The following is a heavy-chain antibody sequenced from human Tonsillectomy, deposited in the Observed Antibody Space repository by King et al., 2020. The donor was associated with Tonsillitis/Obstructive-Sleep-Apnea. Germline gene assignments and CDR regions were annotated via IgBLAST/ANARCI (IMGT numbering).Heavy chain of an antibody. J-gene: IGHJ4*02. CDR1: GFTFSYYW. CDR2: VNSDGSGT. CDR3: AREVRHGDYVDS. V-gene: IGHV3-74*01. Sequence: VQLVESGGGLVQPGGSLRLSCAASGFTFSYYWMHWVRHAPGKGLVWVSRVNSDGSGTTYADSVKGRFTISRDNAKNTLYLQINSLRAEDTAVYYCAREVRHGDYVDSWGQGTLVTVSS. D-gene: IGHD4-17*01.